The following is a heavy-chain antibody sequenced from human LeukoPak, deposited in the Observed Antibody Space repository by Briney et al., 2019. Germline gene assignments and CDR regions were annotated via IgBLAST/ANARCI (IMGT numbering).Heavy chain of an antibody. Sequence: PGGSLRLSCAASGFTFSTYSMNWVRQAPGKGLEWVSSISSSSSYIYYADSVKGRFTISRDNAKNSLYLQMNSLRAEDTAVYYCARAVGSSWLYQFDYWGQGTLVTVSS. V-gene: IGHV3-21*01. CDR2: ISSSSSYI. CDR3: ARAVGSSWLYQFDY. D-gene: IGHD6-13*01. J-gene: IGHJ4*02. CDR1: GFTFSTYS.